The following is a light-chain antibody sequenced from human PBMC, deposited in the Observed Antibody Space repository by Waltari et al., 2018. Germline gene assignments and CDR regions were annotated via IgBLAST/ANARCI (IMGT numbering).Light chain of an antibody. CDR3: QQYYTTPRT. Sequence: DIVMTQSPDSLAVSLGERATINCKSSQSVLYSSNHNNYLTWYQQKPGQLPNLLIYWASTRESGVPDRFSGSESGTDFTLTISSLQAEDVAVYYCQQYYTTPRTFGQGTKVEIK. J-gene: IGKJ1*01. CDR2: WAS. V-gene: IGKV4-1*01. CDR1: QSVLYSSNHNNY.